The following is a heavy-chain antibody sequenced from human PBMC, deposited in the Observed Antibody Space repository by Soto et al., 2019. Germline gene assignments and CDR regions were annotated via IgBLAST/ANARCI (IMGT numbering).Heavy chain of an antibody. D-gene: IGHD6-19*01. CDR3: ARVQWLASHI. J-gene: IGHJ3*02. Sequence: EVQLVESGEALVKPGGPLGLSCAASGFPFSSYGMNWVPQAPGKGLEWVSTITTSSTSIYYEDSVKGRFTISRDNAKNSLYLRMDSLRVEDTAVYYCARVQWLASHIWGQGTMVTVSS. V-gene: IGHV3-21*01. CDR2: ITTSSTSI. CDR1: GFPFSSYG.